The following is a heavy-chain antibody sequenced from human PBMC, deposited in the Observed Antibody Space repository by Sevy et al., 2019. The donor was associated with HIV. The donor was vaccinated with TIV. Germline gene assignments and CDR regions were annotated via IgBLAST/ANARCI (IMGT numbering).Heavy chain of an antibody. Sequence: ASVKVSCKASGGIFRSYGISWVRQAPGQGLEWMGGIIPILGSVNYAQKFQGRVTITADESTQTAYMELSSLRSEETAVYYCARGGGNGWYYFDYWGQETLVTVSS. D-gene: IGHD6-19*01. CDR1: GGIFRSYG. CDR2: IIPILGSV. CDR3: ARGGGNGWYYFDY. V-gene: IGHV1-69*13. J-gene: IGHJ4*02.